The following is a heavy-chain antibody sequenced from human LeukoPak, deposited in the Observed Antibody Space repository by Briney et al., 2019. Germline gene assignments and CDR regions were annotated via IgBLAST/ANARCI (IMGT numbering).Heavy chain of an antibody. D-gene: IGHD6-6*01. V-gene: IGHV4-39*07. Sequence: TSETLSLTCTVSSCTISSSRYYWGWLRQPPGKVLVFIGSIYYSGSTNYNPSLKNRVTISVDTSKNQFSLKLSSGTAADTAVYHCARIYSSSGYNWFDPWGQGTLVTVSS. CDR3: ARIYSSSGYNWFDP. CDR1: SCTISSSRYY. CDR2: IYYSGST. J-gene: IGHJ5*02.